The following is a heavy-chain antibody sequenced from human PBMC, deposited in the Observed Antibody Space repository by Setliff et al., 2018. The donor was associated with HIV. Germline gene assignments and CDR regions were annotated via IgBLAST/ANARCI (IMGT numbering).Heavy chain of an antibody. D-gene: IGHD5-18*01. CDR2: INHSGST. CDR3: ARVGLPYNSGRLDQ. J-gene: IGHJ4*02. V-gene: IGHV4-34*01. Sequence: PSETLSLTCAVYGGSFSGYYWSWIRQPPGKGLEWIGEINHSGSTNYNPSLKSRVTISLDTSKNQFSLKLSSVTAADTAVYYCARVGLPYNSGRLDQWGQGSLVTVSS. CDR1: GGSFSGYY.